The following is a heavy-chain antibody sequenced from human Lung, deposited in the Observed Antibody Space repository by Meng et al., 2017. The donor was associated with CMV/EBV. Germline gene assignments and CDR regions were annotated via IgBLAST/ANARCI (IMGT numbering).Heavy chain of an antibody. J-gene: IGHJ6*02. Sequence: SVKVSCKASGGTFSSYAISWVRQAPGQGLEWMGGIIPIFGTANYAQKFQGRVTITTDESTSTAYMELSSLRSEDTAVYYCASCPSSSSSNYYYYYGMDVWGQGXTVTVSS. CDR1: GGTFSSYA. CDR2: IIPIFGTA. CDR3: ASCPSSSSSNYYYYYGMDV. D-gene: IGHD6-13*01. V-gene: IGHV1-69*05.